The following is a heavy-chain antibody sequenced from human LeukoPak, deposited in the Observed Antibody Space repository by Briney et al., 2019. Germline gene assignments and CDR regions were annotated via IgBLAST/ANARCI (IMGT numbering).Heavy chain of an antibody. CDR3: AKGGDIVVVVAATRFDY. CDR1: GFTFSSYG. CDR2: IWYDGSNK. V-gene: IGHV3-33*06. J-gene: IGHJ4*02. Sequence: PGRSLRLSCAASGFTFSSYGMHWVRQAPGEGLGWVAVIWYDGSNKYYADSVKGRFTISRDNSKNTLYLQMNSLRAEDTAVYYCAKGGDIVVVVAATRFDYWGQGTLVTVSS. D-gene: IGHD2-15*01.